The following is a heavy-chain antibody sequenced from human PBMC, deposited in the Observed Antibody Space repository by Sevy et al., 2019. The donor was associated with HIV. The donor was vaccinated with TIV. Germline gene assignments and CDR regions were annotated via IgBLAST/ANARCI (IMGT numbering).Heavy chain of an antibody. CDR1: EFTVSSSY. Sequence: GESLKISCAASEFTVSSSYMSWVRQAPGKGLEWVSILYSGGSTYYAASVKGRFAVSRDNSKNTLYLQMNSLRAEDTAVYYCARAGTGSYRAYFDYWGQGTLVTVSS. V-gene: IGHV3-53*01. D-gene: IGHD1-26*01. J-gene: IGHJ4*02. CDR3: ARAGTGSYRAYFDY. CDR2: LYSGGST.